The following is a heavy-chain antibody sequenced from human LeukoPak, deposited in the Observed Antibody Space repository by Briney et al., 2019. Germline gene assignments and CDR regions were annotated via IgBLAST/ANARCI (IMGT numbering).Heavy chain of an antibody. CDR3: ARRTTAAWVENWFDP. CDR2: IYYSGNT. CDR1: GGSISSSSYY. V-gene: IGHV4-39*01. Sequence: ETLSLTCTVSGGSISSSSYYWGWIRQPPGKGLAWIGSIYYSGNTYYNPSLKSRVTISVDTSKNQFSLKLSSVTAADTAVYYCARRTTAAWVENWFDPWGQGTLVTVSS. D-gene: IGHD6-13*01. J-gene: IGHJ5*02.